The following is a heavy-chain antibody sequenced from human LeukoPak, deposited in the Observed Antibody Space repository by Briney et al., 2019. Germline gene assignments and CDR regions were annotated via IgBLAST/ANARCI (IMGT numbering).Heavy chain of an antibody. V-gene: IGHV4-30-2*01. CDR1: GGSISSGGYY. Sequence: SETLSLTCTVSGGSISSGGYYWSWIRQPPGKGLEWIGYIYHSGSTYYNPSLKSRVTISVDTSKNQFSLKLSSVTAADTAVYYCARVYGWEWELGGIDYWGQGTLVTVSS. CDR2: IYHSGST. J-gene: IGHJ4*02. D-gene: IGHD1-26*01. CDR3: ARVYGWEWELGGIDY.